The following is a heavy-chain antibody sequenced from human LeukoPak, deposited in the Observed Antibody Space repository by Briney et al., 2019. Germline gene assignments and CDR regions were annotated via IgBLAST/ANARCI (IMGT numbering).Heavy chain of an antibody. CDR2: INPNSGGT. D-gene: IGHD3-10*01. V-gene: IGHV1-2*02. J-gene: IGHJ5*02. Sequence: ASVKVSCKASGGTFSSYAINWVRQAPGQGLEWMGWINPNSGGTNYAQKFQGRVTMTRDTSISTAYMELSRLRSDDTAVYYCARERNYGSGSYRPYNWFDPWGQGTLVTVSS. CDR1: GGTFSSYA. CDR3: ARERNYGSGSYRPYNWFDP.